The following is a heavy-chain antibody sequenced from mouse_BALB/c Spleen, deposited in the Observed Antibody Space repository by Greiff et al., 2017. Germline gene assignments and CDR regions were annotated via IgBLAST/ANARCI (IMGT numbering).Heavy chain of an antibody. CDR3: KGYDIDY. Sequence: LQQPGSELVRPGASVKLSCKASGYTFTSYWMHWVKQRPGQGLEWIGNIYPGSGSTNYDEKFKSKATLTVDTSSSTAYMQLSSLTSEDSAVYDSKGYDIDYWGQGTTVTVSS. D-gene: IGHD2-2*01. J-gene: IGHJ2*01. CDR1: GYTFTSYW. CDR2: IYPGSGST. V-gene: IGHV1S22*01.